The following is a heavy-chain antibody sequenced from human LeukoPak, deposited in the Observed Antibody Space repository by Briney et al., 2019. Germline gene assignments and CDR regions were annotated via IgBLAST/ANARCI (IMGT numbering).Heavy chain of an antibody. V-gene: IGHV3-23*01. J-gene: IGHJ2*01. CDR1: GFTFSSYA. CDR2: ISGSGDST. CDR3: AKDQGRGYWCFDL. Sequence: GGSLRLSCAASGFTFSSYAMSWVRQAPGKGLEWVSVISGSGDSTYYADFVKGRFTISRDNSKNTLYLQMNSLRAEDTAVYYCAKDQGRGYWCFDLWGRGTLVTVSS. D-gene: IGHD3-10*01.